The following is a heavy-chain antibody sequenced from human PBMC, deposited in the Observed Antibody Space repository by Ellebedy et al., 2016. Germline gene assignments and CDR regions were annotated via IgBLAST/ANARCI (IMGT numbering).Heavy chain of an antibody. CDR1: GFTFGDYA. V-gene: IGHV3-49*03. CDR3: TLTPYDYGRVDVWGFDY. J-gene: IGHJ4*02. CDR2: IRSKAYGGTT. Sequence: GGSLRLSXTASGFTFGDYAMSWFRQAPGKGLEWVGFIRSKAYGGTTEYAASVKGRFTISRDDSKSIAYLQMNSLKTEDTAVYYCTLTPYDYGRVDVWGFDYWGQGTLVTVSS. D-gene: IGHD4-17*01.